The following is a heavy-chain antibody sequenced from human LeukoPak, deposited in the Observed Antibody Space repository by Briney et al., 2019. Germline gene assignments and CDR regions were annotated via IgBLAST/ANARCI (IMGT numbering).Heavy chain of an antibody. Sequence: SVKVSCKASGGTFSSYAISWVRQAPGQGLEWMGGIIPIFGTANYAQKFQGRVTITTDESTSTAYMELSGLRSEDTAVYYCARARRGMATTFDYWGQGTLVTVSS. V-gene: IGHV1-69*05. CDR3: ARARRGMATTFDY. J-gene: IGHJ4*02. CDR1: GGTFSSYA. CDR2: IIPIFGTA. D-gene: IGHD5-24*01.